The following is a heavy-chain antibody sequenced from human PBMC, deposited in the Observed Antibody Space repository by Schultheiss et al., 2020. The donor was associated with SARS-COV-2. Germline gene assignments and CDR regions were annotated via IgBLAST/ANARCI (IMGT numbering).Heavy chain of an antibody. V-gene: IGHV4-59*01. D-gene: IGHD6-19*01. CDR3: ARQPVIAVAGTGGIFDY. CDR1: GGSISSYY. Sequence: SDTLSLTCTVSGGSISSYYWSWIRQPPGKGLEWIVYIYYSGSTNYNPSLKSRVTISVDTSKNQFSLKLSSVTAADTAVYYCARQPVIAVAGTGGIFDYWGQGTLVTVAS. CDR2: IYYSGST. J-gene: IGHJ4*02.